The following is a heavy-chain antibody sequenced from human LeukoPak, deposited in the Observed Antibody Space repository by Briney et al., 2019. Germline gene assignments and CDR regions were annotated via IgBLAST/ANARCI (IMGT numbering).Heavy chain of an antibody. CDR2: VYSGGTT. CDR3: ARDPPAVPIDTYG. CDR1: GCIVPHNY. Sequence: GGSLRLSCTASGCIVPHNYIHWVRQAAAKGLEWVTLVYSGGTTYSADSVKGRFTISRDNSKNMVYLQMNSLRAEDTAMYYCARDPPAVPIDTYGCGHGTLVTVSS. V-gene: IGHV3-66*01. D-gene: IGHD2-2*01. J-gene: IGHJ4*01.